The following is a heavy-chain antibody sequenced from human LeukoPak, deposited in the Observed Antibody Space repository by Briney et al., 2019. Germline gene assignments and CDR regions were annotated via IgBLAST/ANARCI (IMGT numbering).Heavy chain of an antibody. CDR2: IIPIFGTA. J-gene: IGHJ3*02. V-gene: IGHV1-69*05. Sequence: SVKVSCKASGGTFSSYAISWVRQAPGQGLEWMGGIIPIFGTANYAQKFQERVTITRDMSTSTAYMELSSLRSEDTAVYYCAAASAYYDSSGFITGAFDIWGQGTMVTVSS. CDR1: GGTFSSYA. CDR3: AAASAYYDSSGFITGAFDI. D-gene: IGHD3-22*01.